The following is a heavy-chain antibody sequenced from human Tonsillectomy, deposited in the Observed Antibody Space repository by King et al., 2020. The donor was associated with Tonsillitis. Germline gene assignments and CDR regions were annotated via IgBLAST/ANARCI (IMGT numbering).Heavy chain of an antibody. CDR3: ARWEYYYGSGTSLAWDY. D-gene: IGHD3-10*01. V-gene: IGHV4-39*01. J-gene: IGHJ4*02. CDR1: GGSISSGSYY. Sequence: LQLQESGPGLVKPSETLSLTGTVSGGSISSGSYYWGWIRQPPGKGREWIGRIYFSSSTYYNPSLKSRVTKSVDTSKNPFSLKLSSVTAAETAIYYCARWEYYYGSGTSLAWDYWGQGTLVTVSS. CDR2: IYFSSST.